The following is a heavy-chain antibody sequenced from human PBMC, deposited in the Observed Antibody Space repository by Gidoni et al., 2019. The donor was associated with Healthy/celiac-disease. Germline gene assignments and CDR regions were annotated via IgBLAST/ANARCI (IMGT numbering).Heavy chain of an antibody. CDR1: GYTFTGYY. CDR3: ARDTVTNDFWSGYFSQPPYYYYGMDV. D-gene: IGHD3-3*01. CDR2: SNPNSGGT. J-gene: IGHJ6*02. V-gene: IGHV1-2*02. Sequence: QVQLVQSGAEVKKPGASVKVSCKASGYTFTGYYMHWVRQAPGQGLEWMGWSNPNSGGTNYAQKFQGRVTMTRDTSISTAYMELSRLRSDDTAVYYCARDTVTNDFWSGYFSQPPYYYYGMDVWGQGTTVTVSS.